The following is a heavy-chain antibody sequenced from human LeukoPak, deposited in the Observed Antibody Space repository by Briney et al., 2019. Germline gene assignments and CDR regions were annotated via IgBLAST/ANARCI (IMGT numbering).Heavy chain of an antibody. CDR2: IYHTGST. Sequence: SETLSLTCTVSGDSLRSTTYYWGWIRQPPGKGMEWIGSIYHTGSTYYNPSLDSRVTISVGTSKNQFSLKLSSVTATDTAVYYCARGVTMIGRLRFDPWGQGTLVTASS. CDR3: ARGVTMIGRLRFDP. V-gene: IGHV4-39*07. J-gene: IGHJ5*02. CDR1: GDSLRSTTYY. D-gene: IGHD3-22*01.